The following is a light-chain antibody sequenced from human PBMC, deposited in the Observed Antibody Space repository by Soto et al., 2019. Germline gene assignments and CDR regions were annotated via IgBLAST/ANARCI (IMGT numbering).Light chain of an antibody. CDR1: QSVSNTY. CDR2: GTS. V-gene: IGKV3-20*01. Sequence: EIVLTQSPGTLSLSPGDTATLSCRASQSVSNTYLAWYQQKPGQAPRLLIYGTSIRASGVPERFSGGGSGTDFTLTITRLEPEDFAVYYCQQYGSSLFTFGPGTKVDIK. J-gene: IGKJ3*01. CDR3: QQYGSSLFT.